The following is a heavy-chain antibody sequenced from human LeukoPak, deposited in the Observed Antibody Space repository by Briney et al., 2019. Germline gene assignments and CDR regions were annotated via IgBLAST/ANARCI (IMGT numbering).Heavy chain of an antibody. CDR3: ANLYSGSPSDAFDV. Sequence: GGSLRLSCAASGFTFSTYAMNWVRQAPGKGLEWVSTINHNGGNTYYADSVKGRFTISRDNSENTLSLQMNSLRGDDTAVYYCANLYSGSPSDAFDVWGQGTMVTVSS. D-gene: IGHD1-26*01. V-gene: IGHV3-23*01. CDR1: GFTFSTYA. CDR2: INHNGGNT. J-gene: IGHJ3*01.